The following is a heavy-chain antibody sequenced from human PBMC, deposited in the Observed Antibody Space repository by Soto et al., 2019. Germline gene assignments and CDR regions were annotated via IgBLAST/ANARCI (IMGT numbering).Heavy chain of an antibody. J-gene: IGHJ2*01. CDR1: GGSISSGGYY. V-gene: IGHV4-31*03. D-gene: IGHD3-22*01. CDR2: IYYSGST. CDR3: ARGTMIVVVITPYWYFDL. Sequence: QVRLQESGPGLVKPSQTLSLTCTVSGGSISSGGYYWSWIRQHPGKGLEWIGYIYYSGSTYYNPSLQSRVTLSVDTSKNQFSLKLSSVTAADTAVYYCARGTMIVVVITPYWYFDLWGRGTLVTVSS.